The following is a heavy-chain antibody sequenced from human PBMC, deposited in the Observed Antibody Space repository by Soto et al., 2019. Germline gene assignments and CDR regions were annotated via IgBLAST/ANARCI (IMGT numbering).Heavy chain of an antibody. D-gene: IGHD3-10*01. CDR3: IRDPYGST. V-gene: IGHV3-15*01. CDR1: GFTFSTAW. J-gene: IGHJ5*02. Sequence: WGSLTLARAAAGFTFSTAWTTWVRQAPRRGLEGVARIKTTSDGGTIHYAAPVKGRFTISRDDSKDTLFLQMNSLKIEDTALYYCIRDPYGSTWGQGTLVTVSS. CDR2: IKTTSDGGTI.